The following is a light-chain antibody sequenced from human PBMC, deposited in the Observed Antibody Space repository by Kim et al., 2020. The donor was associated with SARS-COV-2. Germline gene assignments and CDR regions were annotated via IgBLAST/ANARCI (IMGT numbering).Light chain of an antibody. CDR2: LNSDGSH. CDR1: SGHSSYA. CDR3: QTWGTGIRV. V-gene: IGLV4-69*01. Sequence: QPALTQSPSASASLGASVKLTCTLSSGHSSYAIAWHQQQPEKGPRYLMKLNSDGSHSKRDGIPDRFSGSSSGAERYLTISSLQSEDEADYYCQTWGTGIRVFGGGTQLTVL. J-gene: IGLJ2*01.